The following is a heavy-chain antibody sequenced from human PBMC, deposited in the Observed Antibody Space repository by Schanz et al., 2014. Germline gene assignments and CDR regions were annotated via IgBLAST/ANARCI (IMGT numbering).Heavy chain of an antibody. CDR3: ARELCSSTTCYVRYDP. CDR1: GYTFAVYY. Sequence: QVQLVQSGAEVKKPGASVKVSCKASGYTFAVYYIHWVRQAPGQGLEFMGWINPNSGDTEYGQQFEGRVTLTRDPSISTAYMELSSLTSDDTAVYYCARELCSSTTCYVRYDPWGQGTLVTVSS. J-gene: IGHJ5*02. CDR2: INPNSGDT. D-gene: IGHD2-2*01. V-gene: IGHV1-2*02.